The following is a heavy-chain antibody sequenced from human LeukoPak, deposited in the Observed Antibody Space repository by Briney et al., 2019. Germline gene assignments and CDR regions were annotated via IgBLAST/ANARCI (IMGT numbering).Heavy chain of an antibody. CDR3: ASEASLSSSPWFDP. Sequence: SETLSLTCTVSGGSISSSSYYWGWIRQPPGKGLEWIGSIYYSGSTYYNPSLKSRVTISVDTSKNQFSLKLSSVTAADTAVYYCASEASLSSSPWFDPWGQGTLVTVSS. V-gene: IGHV4-39*07. J-gene: IGHJ5*02. CDR1: GGSISSSSYY. D-gene: IGHD6-13*01. CDR2: IYYSGST.